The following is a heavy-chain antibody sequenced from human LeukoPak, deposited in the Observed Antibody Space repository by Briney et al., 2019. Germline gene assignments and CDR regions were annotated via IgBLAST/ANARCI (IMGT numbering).Heavy chain of an antibody. V-gene: IGHV1-69*05. CDR1: GGTFSSYA. Sequence: SVKVSCKASGGTFSSYAISWVRQAPGQGLEWMGGIIPIFGTANYAQKFQGRVTITTDESTSTAYMELSSLRSEDTAVYYCARDSHDFWSGYYPPNFDYWGQGTLVTVSS. CDR3: ARDSHDFWSGYYPPNFDY. CDR2: IIPIFGTA. J-gene: IGHJ4*02. D-gene: IGHD3-3*01.